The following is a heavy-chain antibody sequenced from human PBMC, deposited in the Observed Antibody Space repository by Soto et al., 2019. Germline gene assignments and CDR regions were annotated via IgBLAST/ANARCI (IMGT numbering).Heavy chain of an antibody. CDR2: IVVGSGNT. Sequence: AVKVSCKASGFTFTSSAAQWVRQARGQRLEWIGWIVVGSGNTNYAQKFQERVTITRDMSTSTAYMELSSLRSEDTAVYYCAAEDIVVVPAAMSRGYYYYGMDVWGQGTTVTVYS. V-gene: IGHV1-58*01. CDR3: AAEDIVVVPAAMSRGYYYYGMDV. D-gene: IGHD2-2*01. CDR1: GFTFTSSA. J-gene: IGHJ6*02.